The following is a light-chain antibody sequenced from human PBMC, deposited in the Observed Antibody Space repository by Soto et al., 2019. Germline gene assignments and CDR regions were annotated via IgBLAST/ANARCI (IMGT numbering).Light chain of an antibody. V-gene: IGKV3-15*01. CDR3: QQYDHWPPYS. CDR2: AAS. Sequence: TQSPVTLSVSPVDGATLSCRDSQSVSRFLAWYQQTPGQRPRLLIYAASSRVLGVPARFTGSGSGTDFTLTISDVQSEDAAIYYCQQYDHWPPYSFGQGTRLEI. CDR1: QSVSRF. J-gene: IGKJ2*01.